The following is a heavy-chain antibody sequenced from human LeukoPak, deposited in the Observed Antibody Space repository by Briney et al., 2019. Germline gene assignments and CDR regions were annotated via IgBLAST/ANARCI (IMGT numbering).Heavy chain of an antibody. D-gene: IGHD3-10*01. J-gene: IGHJ6*02. V-gene: IGHV5-51*01. CDR3: ASTFYGSGTEGRPYYYYGMDV. CDR2: IYPGDSDT. CDR1: GYSFTSYW. Sequence: HGESLKISCKGSGYSFTSYWIGWVRQMPGKGLEWMGIIYPGDSDTRYSPSFQGQVTISADKSISTAYLQWSSLKASDTAMYYCASTFYGSGTEGRPYYYYGMDVWGQGTTVTVSS.